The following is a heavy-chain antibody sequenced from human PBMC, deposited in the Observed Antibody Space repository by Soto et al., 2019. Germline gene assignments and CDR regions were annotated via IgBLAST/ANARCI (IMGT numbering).Heavy chain of an antibody. V-gene: IGHV4-59*12. Sequence: QVQLQESGPGLVKPSETLSLTCTVSGGSIRNYYWNWIRQSPGKGLEWIGYISYGGSPTYNPSLKSRVTISLDTSKNQFSLRLSSVTVADTAAYYCARDPGRYCSGGSCLHFDYWGQGTLVTVSS. D-gene: IGHD2-15*01. CDR1: GGSIRNYY. J-gene: IGHJ4*02. CDR2: ISYGGSP. CDR3: ARDPGRYCSGGSCLHFDY.